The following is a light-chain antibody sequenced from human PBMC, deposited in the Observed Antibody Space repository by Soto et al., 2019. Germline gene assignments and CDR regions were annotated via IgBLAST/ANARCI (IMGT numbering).Light chain of an antibody. CDR1: QSVSSY. CDR2: DAS. Sequence: EIVLTQSPAALSFSPGEGATLSGRASQSVSSYLAWYQQKPCQAPRLIIFDASNRATGIPARFSASGPGTDFTVTISSLEPEGFAIYHCQQRSNCPWTFGQGTEVEIK. J-gene: IGKJ1*01. V-gene: IGKV3-11*01. CDR3: QQRSNCPWT.